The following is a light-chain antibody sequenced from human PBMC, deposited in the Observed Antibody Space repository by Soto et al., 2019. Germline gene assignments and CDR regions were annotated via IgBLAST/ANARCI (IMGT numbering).Light chain of an antibody. V-gene: IGLV6-57*04. J-gene: IGLJ2*01. Sequence: NFMLTQPHSVSESPGKTVTISCTRSSGSIASNYVQWYQQRPGSAPTTVIYEDSQRPSGVPDRFSGSIDSSSNSASHTISGLKTEDEADYYCQSYDSSNVVFGGGTQLTVL. CDR2: EDS. CDR1: SGSIASNY. CDR3: QSYDSSNVV.